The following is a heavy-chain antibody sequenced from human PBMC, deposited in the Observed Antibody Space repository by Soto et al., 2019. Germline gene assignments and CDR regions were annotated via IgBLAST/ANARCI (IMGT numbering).Heavy chain of an antibody. CDR3: ARAPYYYGMDV. CDR2: ISYDGSNK. J-gene: IGHJ6*02. CDR1: GFTFSSYA. V-gene: IGHV3-30-3*01. Sequence: SLRLSCAASGFTFSSYAMRWVRQAPGKGLEWVAVISYDGSNKYYADSVKGRFTISRDNSKNTLYLQMNSLRAEDTAVYYCARAPYYYGMDVWGQGTTVTVSS.